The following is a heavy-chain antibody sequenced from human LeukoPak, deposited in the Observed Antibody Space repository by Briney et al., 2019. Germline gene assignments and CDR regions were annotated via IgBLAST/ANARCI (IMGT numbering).Heavy chain of an antibody. D-gene: IGHD6-6*01. CDR3: ASSSGRIAAAFDY. Sequence: ASVKVSCKASGGTFSSYAISWVRQAPGQGLEWMGGIIPIFGTANYAQKFQGRVTITTDESTSTAYMELSSLRSEDTAVYYCASSSGRIAAAFDYWGQGTLVTVSS. V-gene: IGHV1-69*05. J-gene: IGHJ4*02. CDR1: GGTFSSYA. CDR2: IIPIFGTA.